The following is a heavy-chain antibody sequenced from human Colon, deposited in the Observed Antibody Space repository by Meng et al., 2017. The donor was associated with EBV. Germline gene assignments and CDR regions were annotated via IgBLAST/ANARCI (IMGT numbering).Heavy chain of an antibody. CDR3: ARRDYGNYPLKSP. D-gene: IGHD4-17*01. V-gene: IGHV4-4*02. J-gene: IGHJ5*02. Sequence: QVQPHGPGPVPRNSLWTLAVTCAVAGDSINSNAWWSWVRQPPGKGLEWIGQIHHTGYSTFNPSLQSRVTMSVDKSKNQFFLTVRSVTASDTAVYYCARRDYGNYPLKSPWGQGVLVTVSS. CDR2: IHHTGYS. CDR1: GDSINSNAW.